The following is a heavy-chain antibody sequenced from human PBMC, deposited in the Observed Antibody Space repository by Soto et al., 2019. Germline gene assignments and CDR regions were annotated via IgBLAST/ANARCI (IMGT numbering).Heavy chain of an antibody. CDR1: GFTFSDYY. CDR3: AREEQLVPSWFDP. D-gene: IGHD6-13*01. V-gene: IGHV3-11*01. Sequence: SLRLSCAASGFTFSDYYMSWIRQAPGKGLEWVSYISSSGSTIYYADSVKGRFTISRDNAKNSLYLQMNSLRAEDTAVYYCAREEQLVPSWFDPWGQGTLVTVSS. J-gene: IGHJ5*02. CDR2: ISSSGSTI.